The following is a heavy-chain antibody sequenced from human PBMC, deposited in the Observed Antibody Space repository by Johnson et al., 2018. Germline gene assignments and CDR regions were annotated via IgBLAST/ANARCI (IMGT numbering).Heavy chain of an antibody. CDR1: GGTFSSYA. D-gene: IGHD3-10*02. CDR2: IIPIFGTA. J-gene: IGHJ3*02. CDR3: ARGGLRRLVFADAFDI. Sequence: QVQLVQSGAEVKKXGSSXKVXCKASGGTFSSYAISWVRQAPGQGLEWMGGIIPIFGTANYAQKFQGRVTITADESTGTAYMELSSLRSEDTAVYYCARGGLRRLVFADAFDIWGQGTMVTVSS. V-gene: IGHV1-69*12.